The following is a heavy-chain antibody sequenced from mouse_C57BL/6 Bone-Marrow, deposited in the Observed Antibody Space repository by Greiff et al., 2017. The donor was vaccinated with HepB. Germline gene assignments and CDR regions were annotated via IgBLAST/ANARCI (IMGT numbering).Heavy chain of an antibody. CDR3: ARERGYGNDY. CDR1: GYSFTGYY. CDR2: INPSTGGT. J-gene: IGHJ2*01. D-gene: IGHD2-1*01. Sequence: VQLQQSGPELVKPGASVKISCKASGYSFTGYYMNWVKQSPEKSLEWIGDINPSTGGTTYNQKFKAKATLTVDKSSSTAYMQLKSLTSEDSAVYYCARERGYGNDYWGQGTTLTVSS. V-gene: IGHV1-42*01.